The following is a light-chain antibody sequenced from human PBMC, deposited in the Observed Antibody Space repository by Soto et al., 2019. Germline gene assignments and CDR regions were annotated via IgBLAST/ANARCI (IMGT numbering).Light chain of an antibody. V-gene: IGLV2-23*01. CDR1: SSDVGSYNL. Sequence: QSALTQPASVSGSPGQSITISCTGTSSDVGSYNLVSWYQQHPGKAPKLMIYEGSKRPSGVSNRFSGSKSDNRASLTISGLQAEDEADYYCSSYAGSLTWVFGGGTKVTVL. J-gene: IGLJ3*02. CDR2: EGS. CDR3: SSYAGSLTWV.